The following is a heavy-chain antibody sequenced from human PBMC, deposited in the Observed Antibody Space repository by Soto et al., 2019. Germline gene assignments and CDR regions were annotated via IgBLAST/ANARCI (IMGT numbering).Heavy chain of an antibody. J-gene: IGHJ2*01. Sequence: EVQLLESGGGLVQPGGSLRLSCAVSGVTLSSYAMSWVRQAPGKGLEWVSTVRGTAGHTHYADSVKDRFSISRDNAKNSLYLQMNSLRAEDTAVYYCARDIVVVPAARIWWYFDLWGRGTLVTVSS. V-gene: IGHV3-23*01. CDR1: GVTLSSYA. D-gene: IGHD2-2*01. CDR3: ARDIVVVPAARIWWYFDL. CDR2: VRGTAGHT.